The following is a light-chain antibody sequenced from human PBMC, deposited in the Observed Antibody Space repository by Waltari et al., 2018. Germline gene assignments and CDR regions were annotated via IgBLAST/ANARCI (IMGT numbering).Light chain of an antibody. CDR3: QFFDGRLRV. Sequence: QSVLTQPPSVSGAPGQRVTISCTGSSSNIGAGYEVPWYQQLPGTAPKLPMSGSTNRPSGAPDRFSASKSGTSASLAITGLQAEDEADYYCQFFDGRLRVFGGGTKVTVL. CDR1: SSNIGAGYE. J-gene: IGLJ3*02. V-gene: IGLV1-40*01. CDR2: GST.